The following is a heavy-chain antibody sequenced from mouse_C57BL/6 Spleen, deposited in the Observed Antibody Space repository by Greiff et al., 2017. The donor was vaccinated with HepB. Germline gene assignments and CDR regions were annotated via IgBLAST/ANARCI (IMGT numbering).Heavy chain of an antibody. CDR1: GYTFTSYW. D-gene: IGHD1-1*01. CDR2: IDPSDSYT. Sequence: QVQLQQPGAELVMPGASVKLSCKASGYTFTSYWLHWVKQRPGQGLEWIGEIDPSDSYTNYNQKFKGKSTLTVDKSSSTAYMQLSSLTSEDSAVYYCARWNYGSRNYAMDYWGQGTSVTVSS. CDR3: ARWNYGSRNYAMDY. V-gene: IGHV1-69*01. J-gene: IGHJ4*01.